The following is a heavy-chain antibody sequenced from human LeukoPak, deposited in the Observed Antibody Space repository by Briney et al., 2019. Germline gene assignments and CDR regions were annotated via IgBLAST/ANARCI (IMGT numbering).Heavy chain of an antibody. CDR1: GGSFSVYY. Sequence: PSETLSLTSAVHGGSFSVYYWSWIRQPPGKGLEWIGEINHSGSTNYNLSLKSRVTISVDTSKNQFSLKLSSVTAADTAVYYCARGSDGGRSGIATNYFDYWGQGTLVTVSS. CDR3: ARGSDGGRSGIATNYFDY. CDR2: INHSGST. V-gene: IGHV4-34*01. J-gene: IGHJ4*02. D-gene: IGHD6-13*01.